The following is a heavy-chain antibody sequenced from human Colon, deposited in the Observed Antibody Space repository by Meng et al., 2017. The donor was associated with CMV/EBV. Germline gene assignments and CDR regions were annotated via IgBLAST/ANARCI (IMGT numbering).Heavy chain of an antibody. D-gene: IGHD3-3*01. CDR1: GLAFSSYE. CDR3: ARESEHFGVSLYGMDV. V-gene: IGHV3-48*03. CDR2: ISNRGTTI. Sequence: GGSLRLSCAASGLAFSSYEMNWVRQAPGKGLEWISYISNRGTTIYYADSVKGRFTISRNNAKNSVYLQMNSLRAEDTAVYYCARESEHFGVSLYGMDVWGQGTTVTVSS. J-gene: IGHJ6*02.